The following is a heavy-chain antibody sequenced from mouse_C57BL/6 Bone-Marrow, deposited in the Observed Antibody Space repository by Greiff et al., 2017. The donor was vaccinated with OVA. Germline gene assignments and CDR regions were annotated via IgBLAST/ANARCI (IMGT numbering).Heavy chain of an antibody. Sequence: VQLQQSGPELVKPGASVKISCKASGYTFTDYYMNWVKQSHGKSLEWIGDINPNNGGTRYNQKYKGKATLTVDKYDRTAYVELRSLTSEDSAVYYCARGVITTLFDYWCQGTTLTVSS. D-gene: IGHD2-4*01. CDR1: GYTFTDYY. V-gene: IGHV1-26*01. CDR2: INPNNGGT. J-gene: IGHJ2*01. CDR3: ARGVITTLFDY.